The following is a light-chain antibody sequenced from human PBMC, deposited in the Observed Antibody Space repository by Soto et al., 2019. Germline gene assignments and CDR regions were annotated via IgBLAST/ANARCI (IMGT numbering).Light chain of an antibody. V-gene: IGKV3-11*01. CDR1: QSVSSY. J-gene: IGKJ5*01. CDR2: DAS. CDR3: QQYGSSIT. Sequence: EIVLTQSPATLSLSPGERATLSCRASQSVSSYLAWYQKKPGQAPRLLIYDASNRATGIPARFSGSGSGTDFTLTISRLEPEDFAVYYCQQYGSSITFGQGTRLQIK.